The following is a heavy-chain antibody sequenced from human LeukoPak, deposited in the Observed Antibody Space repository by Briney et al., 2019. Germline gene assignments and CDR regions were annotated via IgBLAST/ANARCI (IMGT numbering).Heavy chain of an antibody. D-gene: IGHD3-16*01. CDR2: INSDGSST. J-gene: IGHJ4*02. Sequence: GGSLRLSCAASGFTFSTYWMHWVRQVPGKGLVWVSRINSDGSSTTYADSVKGRFSISRDNAKNTVYLQMSSLGAEDTAVYYCARVGSYAYLDYWGQGTPVTVSS. V-gene: IGHV3-74*01. CDR3: ARVGSYAYLDY. CDR1: GFTFSTYW.